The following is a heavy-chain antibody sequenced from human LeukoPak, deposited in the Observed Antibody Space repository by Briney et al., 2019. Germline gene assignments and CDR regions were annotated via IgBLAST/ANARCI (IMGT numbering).Heavy chain of an antibody. CDR1: GGSISSYY. Sequence: SETLSLTCTVSGGSISSYYWSWIRQPPGKGLEWIGYIYYSGSTNYNPSLKSRVTISVDTSENQFSLKLSSVTAADTAVYYCARYGSGSPYYFDCWGQGSLVAVSS. D-gene: IGHD3-10*01. J-gene: IGHJ4*02. V-gene: IGHV4-59*12. CDR2: IYYSGST. CDR3: ARYGSGSPYYFDC.